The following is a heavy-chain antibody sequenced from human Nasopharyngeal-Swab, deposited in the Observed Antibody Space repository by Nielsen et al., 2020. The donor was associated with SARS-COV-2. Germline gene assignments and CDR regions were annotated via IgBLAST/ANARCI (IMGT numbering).Heavy chain of an antibody. CDR2: IWYDGSNK. Sequence: VVSLRLSCAASGFTFSSYVIHWVRQAPGKGLEWVAVIWYDGSNKYYADAVKGRFTISRDNSKNTLYLQMNSLRAEDTAVYYCARGNWNDYYYGMDVWGQGTTVTVSS. CDR3: ARGNWNDYYYGMDV. CDR1: GFTFSSYV. J-gene: IGHJ6*02. V-gene: IGHV3-33*01. D-gene: IGHD1-1*01.